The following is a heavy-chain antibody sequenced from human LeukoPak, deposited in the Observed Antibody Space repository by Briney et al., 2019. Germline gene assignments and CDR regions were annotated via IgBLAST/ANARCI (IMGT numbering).Heavy chain of an antibody. D-gene: IGHD5-18*01. CDR2: IYYSGST. J-gene: IGHJ4*02. Sequence: SSQTLSLTCTVSGGSISSGGYYWSWIRQHPGKGLEWIGYIYYSGSTYYNPSLKSRVTISVDTSKNQFSLKLSSVTAADTAVYYCARDRYSYGLDYWGQGTLVTVSS. V-gene: IGHV4-31*03. CDR3: ARDRYSYGLDY. CDR1: GGSISSGGYY.